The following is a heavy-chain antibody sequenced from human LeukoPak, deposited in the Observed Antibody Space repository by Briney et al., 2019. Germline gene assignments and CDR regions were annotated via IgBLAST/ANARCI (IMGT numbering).Heavy chain of an antibody. CDR3: AKDRVSTAMVYYFDY. J-gene: IGHJ4*02. Sequence: PGGSLRLPCAASGFTFSSYAMSWVRQAPGKGLEWVSAISGSGGSTYYADSVKGRFTISRDNSKNTLYLQMNSLRAEDTAVYYCAKDRVSTAMVYYFDYWGQGTLVTVSS. D-gene: IGHD5-18*01. V-gene: IGHV3-23*01. CDR1: GFTFSSYA. CDR2: ISGSGGST.